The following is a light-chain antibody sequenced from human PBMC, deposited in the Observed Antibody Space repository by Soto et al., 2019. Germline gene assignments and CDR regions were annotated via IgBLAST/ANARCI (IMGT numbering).Light chain of an antibody. J-gene: IGLJ2*01. CDR1: SSDVSGYNY. CDR3: SSYTSSSTL. V-gene: IGLV2-14*01. Sequence: QSALTQPASVSGSPGQSITISCTGTSSDVSGYNYVSWYQQHPGKAPKLMIYEVSNRPSGVSNRFSGSKSGNTASLTISGLQAEDEADYYCSSYTSSSTLLGGGTKLTVL. CDR2: EVS.